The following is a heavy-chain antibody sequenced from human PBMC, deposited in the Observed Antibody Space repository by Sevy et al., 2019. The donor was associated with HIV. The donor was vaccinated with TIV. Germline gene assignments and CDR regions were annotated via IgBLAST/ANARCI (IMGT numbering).Heavy chain of an antibody. CDR3: ARDDGNYYFHY. CDR2: IKQDAGQK. D-gene: IGHD1-7*01. J-gene: IGHJ4*02. CDR1: GFTFSKYW. V-gene: IGHV3-7*01. Sequence: GGSRLSCAASGFTFSKYWMGWVRQAPGKGLEWVANIKQDAGQKYYVDSVKGRFTISRDNAKNSLYLQMNSLRAEDTAVYFCARDDGNYYFHYWGQGTLVTVSS.